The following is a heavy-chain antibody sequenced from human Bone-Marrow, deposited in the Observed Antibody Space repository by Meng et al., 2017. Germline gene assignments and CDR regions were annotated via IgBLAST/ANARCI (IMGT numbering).Heavy chain of an antibody. CDR3: ARDLGLGYSSGWPYWYFDL. CDR1: GGSISSSSYY. Sequence: SETLLTCTVSGGSISSSSYYWGWIRQPPGKGLEWIGSIYYSGGTYSNPSLKSRVTISVDTSKNQFSLKLSSVTAADTAVYYCARDLGLGYSSGWPYWYFDLWGRGTLVTVSS. J-gene: IGHJ2*01. CDR2: IYYSGGT. D-gene: IGHD6-19*01. V-gene: IGHV4-39*07.